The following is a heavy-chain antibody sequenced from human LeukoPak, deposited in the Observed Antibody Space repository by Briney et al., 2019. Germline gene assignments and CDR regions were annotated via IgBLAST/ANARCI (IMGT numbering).Heavy chain of an antibody. CDR2: IYTSGST. V-gene: IGHV4-4*07. CDR1: GGSISSYY. J-gene: IGHJ4*02. CDR3: ARGVDYYGSGSYLY. Sequence: PSETLSLTCTVSGGSISSYYWSWIRQPAGKGLEWIGRIYTSGSTNYNPSLKSRVTMSVDTSKNQFSLKLSSVTAADTAVYYCARGVDYYGSGSYLYWGQGTLVTVSS. D-gene: IGHD3-10*01.